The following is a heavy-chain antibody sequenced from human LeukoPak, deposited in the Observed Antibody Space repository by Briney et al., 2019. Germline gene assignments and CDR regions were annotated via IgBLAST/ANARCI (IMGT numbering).Heavy chain of an antibody. D-gene: IGHD4/OR15-4a*01. CDR2: FYPGDSDT. CDR3: ARHAPNSRVAFDI. CDR1: GYIFTNHW. Sequence: GESLKISCKGSGYIFTNHWIGWVRQMPGKGLEWMGIFYPGDSDTGYSPSLQGQVTISVDKSISTAYLQLSSLKASDTAMYYCARHAPNSRVAFDIWGQGTMISVSS. V-gene: IGHV5-51*01. J-gene: IGHJ3*02.